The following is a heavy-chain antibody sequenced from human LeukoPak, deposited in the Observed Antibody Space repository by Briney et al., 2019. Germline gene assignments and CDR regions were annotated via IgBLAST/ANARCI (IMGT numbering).Heavy chain of an antibody. J-gene: IGHJ5*02. V-gene: IGHV3-74*01. CDR3: ARDAHPYCSGGSCYSSVGWFDP. D-gene: IGHD2-15*01. Sequence: PGGSLRLSCAASGFTFSSYWMHWVRQAPGKGLVWVSRINSDGSSTSYADSVKGRFTISRDNAKNTLYLQMNSLRAEDTAVCYCARDAHPYCSGGSCYSSVGWFDPWGQGTLVTVSS. CDR1: GFTFSSYW. CDR2: INSDGSST.